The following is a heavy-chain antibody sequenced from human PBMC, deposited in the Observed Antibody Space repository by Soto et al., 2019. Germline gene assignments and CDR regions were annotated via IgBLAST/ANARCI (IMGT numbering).Heavy chain of an antibody. CDR1: GGSISSGGYY. V-gene: IGHV4-31*03. CDR3: ARAHCTNGVCYNNWFDP. CDR2: IYYSGST. Sequence: TSETLSLTCTVSGGSISSGGYYWSWIRQHPGKGLEWIGYIYYSGSTYYNPFLKSRVTISVDTSKNQFSLKLSSVTAADTAVYYCARAHCTNGVCYNNWFDPWGQGTLVTVSS. J-gene: IGHJ5*02. D-gene: IGHD2-8*01.